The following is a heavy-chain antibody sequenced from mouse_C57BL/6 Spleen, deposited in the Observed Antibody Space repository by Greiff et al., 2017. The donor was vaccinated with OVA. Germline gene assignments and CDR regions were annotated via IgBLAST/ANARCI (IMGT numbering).Heavy chain of an antibody. D-gene: IGHD2-12*01. CDR2: IYPSDSET. V-gene: IGHV1-61*01. CDR1: GYTFTSYW. J-gene: IGHJ3*01. CDR3: AGGDSYDWCAY. Sequence: QVQLQQPGAELVRPGSSVKLSCKASGYTFTSYWMDWVKQRPGQGLEWIGNIYPSDSETHYNQKFKDKATLTVDKSSSTAYMPLSSLTSEDSAVYYCAGGDSYDWCAYWGQGTLVTVSA.